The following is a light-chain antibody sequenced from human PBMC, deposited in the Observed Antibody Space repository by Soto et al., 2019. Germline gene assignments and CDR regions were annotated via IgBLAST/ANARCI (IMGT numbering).Light chain of an antibody. CDR3: SSYTSSSTFYV. Sequence: QSALTQPASVSGPPGQSITISCTGTSSDVGGYNYVSWYQQHPGKAPKLMIYEVSNRPSGVSNRFSGSKSGNTASLTISGLQAEDEADYYCSSYTSSSTFYVFGTGTKVTVL. CDR2: EVS. V-gene: IGLV2-14*01. CDR1: SSDVGGYNY. J-gene: IGLJ1*01.